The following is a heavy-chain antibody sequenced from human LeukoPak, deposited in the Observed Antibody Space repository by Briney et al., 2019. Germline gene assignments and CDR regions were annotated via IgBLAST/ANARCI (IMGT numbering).Heavy chain of an antibody. CDR2: ISGSGGST. D-gene: IGHD3-22*01. CDR3: AKRGVVIRVILVGFHKEAYYFDS. Sequence: GGSLRLSCAASGITLSNYGMSWVRQAPGKGLEWVAGISGSGGSTNYADSVKGRFTISRDNPKNTLYLQMNGLRAEDTAVYFCAKRGVVIRVILVGFHKEAYYFDSWGQGALVTVSS. CDR1: GITLSNYG. V-gene: IGHV3-23*01. J-gene: IGHJ4*02.